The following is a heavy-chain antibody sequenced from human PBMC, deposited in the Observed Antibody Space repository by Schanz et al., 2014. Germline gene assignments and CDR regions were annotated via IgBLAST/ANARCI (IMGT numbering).Heavy chain of an antibody. CDR2: IGGSGDST. J-gene: IGHJ4*02. CDR1: GFTFSNHA. V-gene: IGHV3-23*04. D-gene: IGHD3-9*01. Sequence: VQLVESGGGLVQPGGSLRLSCAGSGFTFSNHALSWVRQAPGKGLEWVSGIGGSGDSTHYADSVKGRFIISRDNSKNTLYLQVNSLRAEDTAVYYCAKHVRSLTGNDYWGQGTLVTVSS. CDR3: AKHVRSLTGNDY.